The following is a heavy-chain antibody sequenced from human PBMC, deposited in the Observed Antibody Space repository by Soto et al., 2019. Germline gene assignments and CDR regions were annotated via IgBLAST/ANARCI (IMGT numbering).Heavy chain of an antibody. J-gene: IGHJ4*02. Sequence: EVQLLESGGGLVQPGGSLRLSCAASGLPFSSHAMSWVRQAPGKGLEWVSSISISGGNTYYADSVRGRFTISRDNSKNTLYLHMNSRTAEDTAIYYCANEMRPNDYWGQGTLVTVSS. V-gene: IGHV3-23*01. CDR3: ANEMRPNDY. D-gene: IGHD6-25*01. CDR2: ISISGGNT. CDR1: GLPFSSHA.